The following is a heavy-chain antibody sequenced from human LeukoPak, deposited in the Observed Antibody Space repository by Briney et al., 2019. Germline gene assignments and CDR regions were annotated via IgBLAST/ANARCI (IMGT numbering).Heavy chain of an antibody. CDR2: IYYSGST. J-gene: IGHJ4*02. CDR1: GGSISSSSYY. Sequence: SETLSLTCTVSGGSISSSSYYWGWIRQPPGKGLEWIGSIYYSGSTYYNPSLKSRVTISVDTSKNQFSLKLSSVAAADTTVYYCARLHRHCSSTSCSDYWGQETLVTVSS. V-gene: IGHV4-39*01. D-gene: IGHD2-2*01. CDR3: ARLHRHCSSTSCSDY.